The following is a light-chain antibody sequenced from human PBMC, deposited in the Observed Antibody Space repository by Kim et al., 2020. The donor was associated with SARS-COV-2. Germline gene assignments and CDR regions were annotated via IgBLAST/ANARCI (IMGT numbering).Light chain of an antibody. CDR1: QSVSSNS. Sequence: PGARATLSCRASQSVSSNSLAWYRQKPGQAPRLFIYGASSRAAGIPDRFSGSGSGTDFTLTISRLEPEDIAVYYCQHYGISPMYTFGQGTKLEI. J-gene: IGKJ2*01. V-gene: IGKV3-20*01. CDR2: GAS. CDR3: QHYGISPMYT.